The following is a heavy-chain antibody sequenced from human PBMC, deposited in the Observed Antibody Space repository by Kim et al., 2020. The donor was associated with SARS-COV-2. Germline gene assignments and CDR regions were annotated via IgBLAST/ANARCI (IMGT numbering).Heavy chain of an antibody. CDR2: IWYDGNNK. D-gene: IGHD3-3*01. V-gene: IGHV3-33*06. CDR3: AKEDFWSVKENTIYVMEV. Sequence: GGSLRLSCGASGFIFSNSGIHWVRQAPGKGLEWVALIWYDGNNKQYADSVKGRFTISRDNSGNKAYLQMNSLRAEDTAVYYCAKEDFWSVKENTIYVMEVLGHGTTVPVSS. J-gene: IGHJ6*02. CDR1: GFIFSNSG.